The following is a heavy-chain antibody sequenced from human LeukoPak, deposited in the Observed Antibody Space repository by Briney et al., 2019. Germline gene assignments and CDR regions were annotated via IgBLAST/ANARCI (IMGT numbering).Heavy chain of an antibody. CDR1: GGSISSSSYY. CDR2: IYYSGST. V-gene: IGHV4-39*01. Sequence: SETLSLTCTVSGGSISSSSYYWGWIRQPPGKGLEWIGSIYYSGSTYYNPSLKSRVTISVDTSKNQFSLKLSSVTAADTAVYYCARGTKKRIVATFYYYYYMDVWGKGTTVTISS. J-gene: IGHJ6*03. D-gene: IGHD5-12*01. CDR3: ARGTKKRIVATFYYYYYMDV.